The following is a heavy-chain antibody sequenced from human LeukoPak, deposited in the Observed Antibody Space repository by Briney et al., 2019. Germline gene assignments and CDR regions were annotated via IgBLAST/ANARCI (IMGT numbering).Heavy chain of an antibody. CDR1: GYSFTGNW. CDR3: TRRTDGYYFDS. CDR2: IYPGDSDT. V-gene: IGHV5-51*01. Sequence: GESLQISCKGSGYSFTGNWIGWVRQLPGKGLEWMGIIYPGDSDTRYSPSFQGQVTISADKSINTAYLQWSLRASDSAMYYCTRRTDGYYFDSWGQGTLVTVFS. J-gene: IGHJ4*02.